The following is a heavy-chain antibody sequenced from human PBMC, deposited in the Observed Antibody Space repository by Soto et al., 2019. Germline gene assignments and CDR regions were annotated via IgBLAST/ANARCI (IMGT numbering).Heavy chain of an antibody. CDR1: GLSVSINY. CDR3: ASQGLIGNYWEDFDY. Sequence: GGSLRLSCAASGLSVSINYMSWVRQAPGRGLEWVSVIYANGNTYYADSVKGRFTLSRDNLKNRLYLHMNSLRADATAVYYCASQGLIGNYWEDFDYWGRGTLVTVS. J-gene: IGHJ4*02. CDR2: IYANGNT. D-gene: IGHD1-7*01. V-gene: IGHV3-53*01.